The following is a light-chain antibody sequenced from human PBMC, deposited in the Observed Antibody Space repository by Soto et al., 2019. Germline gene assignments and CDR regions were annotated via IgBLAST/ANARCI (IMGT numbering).Light chain of an antibody. CDR2: DVS. CDR3: SSYTSSSTLV. Sequence: SVLTKPAWAPGSPGQAITISCTGTSSDVGGYNYVSWYQQHPGKAPKLMIYDVSNRPSGVSNRFSGSKSGNTASLTISGLQAEDEADYYCSSYTSSSTLVFGTGT. CDR1: SSDVGGYNY. J-gene: IGLJ1*01. V-gene: IGLV2-14*01.